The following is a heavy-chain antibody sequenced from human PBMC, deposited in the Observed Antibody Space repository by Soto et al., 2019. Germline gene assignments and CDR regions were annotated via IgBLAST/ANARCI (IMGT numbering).Heavy chain of an antibody. CDR1: GFTFSSYG. J-gene: IGHJ4*02. D-gene: IGHD3-3*01. CDR3: AKVGHDFWSGYYPFDY. V-gene: IGHV3-30*18. Sequence: TGGSLRLSCAASGFTFSSYGMHWFRQAPGKGLEWVAVISYDGSNKYYADSVKGRFTISRDNSKNTLYLQMNSLRAEDTAVYYCAKVGHDFWSGYYPFDYWGQGTLVTVSS. CDR2: ISYDGSNK.